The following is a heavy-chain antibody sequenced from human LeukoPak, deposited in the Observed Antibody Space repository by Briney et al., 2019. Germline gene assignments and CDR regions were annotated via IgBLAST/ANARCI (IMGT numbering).Heavy chain of an antibody. V-gene: IGHV3-23*01. CDR2: LRGDGDT. J-gene: IGHJ4*02. CDR1: GFTFSNYA. Sequence: GSLRLSCAASGFTFSNYAMSWVRQAPARGLEWVSSLRGDGDTFYADSVKGRFTLSRDDSRNTVYLQLSNLRVEDTAIYYCAKASWVSSADAVLWGQGTLVTVSS. D-gene: IGHD3-16*01. CDR3: AKASWVSSADAVL.